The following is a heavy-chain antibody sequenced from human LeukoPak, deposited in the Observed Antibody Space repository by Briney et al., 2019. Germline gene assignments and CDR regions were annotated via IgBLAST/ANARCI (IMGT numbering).Heavy chain of an antibody. V-gene: IGHV3-11*06. CDR2: ISTSSSYT. D-gene: IGHD1-26*01. Sequence: GGSLRLSCAASGFTFSDYYMSWIRQAPGKGLEWVSHISTSSSYTNYADSVKGRFTISRDNAKNSLYLQMNSLRAEDTAVYYCARRKSSGSYPEIYFDYWGQGTVVTVSS. CDR3: ARRKSSGSYPEIYFDY. CDR1: GFTFSDYY. J-gene: IGHJ4*02.